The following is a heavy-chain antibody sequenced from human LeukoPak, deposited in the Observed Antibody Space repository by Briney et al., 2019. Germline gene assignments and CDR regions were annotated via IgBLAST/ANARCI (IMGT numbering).Heavy chain of an antibody. V-gene: IGHV3-33*01. CDR2: IWYDGSNK. CDR3: ARDLGYCSSTSCYEDSPYYYYGMDV. D-gene: IGHD2-2*01. CDR1: GFTFRSYG. J-gene: IGHJ6*02. Sequence: PGGSLRLSCAASGFTFRSYGMHWVRQAPAKGLEWVAVIWYDGSNKYHADSVKGRFTISRDNSKNTLYLQMNSLRAEDTAVYYCARDLGYCSSTSCYEDSPYYYYGMDVWGQGTTVTVSS.